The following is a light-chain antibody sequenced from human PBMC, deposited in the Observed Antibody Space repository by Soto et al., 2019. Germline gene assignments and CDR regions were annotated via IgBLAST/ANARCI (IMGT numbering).Light chain of an antibody. J-gene: IGLJ2*01. CDR1: SSNIGAGYD. CDR2: ADN. CDR3: QSYDTSLSGVI. Sequence: QSVLTQTPSVSGAPGQTITMSCTGSSSNIGAGYDVHGYQQLPGAAPRLLIYADNNRPSGVPDRFSASNSGTSASLAITGLQGEDEAAYYCQSYDTSLSGVIFGAGTKLTVL. V-gene: IGLV1-40*01.